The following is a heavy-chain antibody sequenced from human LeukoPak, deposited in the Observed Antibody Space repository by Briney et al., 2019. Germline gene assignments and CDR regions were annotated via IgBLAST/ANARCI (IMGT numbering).Heavy chain of an antibody. Sequence: SETLSLTCAVYGGSFSGYYWSWIRQPPGKGLELIGEINHSGSTNYNPSLKSRVTISVDTSKNQFSLKLSSVTAADTAVYYCAARRTYYYDSSGYKSGLDYWGQGTLVTVSS. CDR2: INHSGST. CDR3: AARRTYYYDSSGYKSGLDY. D-gene: IGHD3-22*01. CDR1: GGSFSGYY. J-gene: IGHJ4*02. V-gene: IGHV4-34*01.